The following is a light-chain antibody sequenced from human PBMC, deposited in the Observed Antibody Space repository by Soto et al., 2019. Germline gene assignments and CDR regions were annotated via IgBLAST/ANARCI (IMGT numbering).Light chain of an antibody. CDR1: QGINRF. CDR3: QQLKSNLIT. J-gene: IGKJ5*01. CDR2: AAS. Sequence: DIQLTQSPSFLSASVGYRVTITCRASQGINRFLAWYQQKPGKAPKLLIYAASTLQSGVPSRFSGSGSGTEFTLTISSLQPEDFATYYCQQLKSNLITVGQGTRLEI. V-gene: IGKV1-9*01.